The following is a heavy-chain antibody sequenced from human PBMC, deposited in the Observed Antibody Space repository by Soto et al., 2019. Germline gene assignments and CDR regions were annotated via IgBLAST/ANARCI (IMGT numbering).Heavy chain of an antibody. CDR1: GGTFSSYP. CDR2: PNGNLGTG. CDR3: ARRDSHGFFRYFDN. D-gene: IGHD3-10*01. Sequence: QVQLLQSGAEVKRPGSSVKVSCKASGGTFSSYPISWVRHAPGQGLEWMGGPNGNLGTGNYAQKFRGRLTITTDISTTTAYMELSSLTSEDTAVYYCARRDSHGFFRYFDNWGQRTLVTVSS. J-gene: IGHJ4*02. V-gene: IGHV1-69*06.